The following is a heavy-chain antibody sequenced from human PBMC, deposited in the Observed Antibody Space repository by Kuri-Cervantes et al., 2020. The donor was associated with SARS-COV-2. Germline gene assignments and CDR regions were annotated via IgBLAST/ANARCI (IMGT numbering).Heavy chain of an antibody. V-gene: IGHV4-4*02. CDR2: IYHSGST. D-gene: IGHD3-9*01. CDR3: ARDTFDILTGLYGMDV. Sequence: SCTVSGGSISSSNWWSWVRQPPGKGLEWIGEIYHSGSTNYNPSLKSRVTISVDKSKNQFSLKLSSVTAADTAVYYCARDTFDILTGLYGMDVWGQGTTVTVSS. CDR1: GGSISSSNW. J-gene: IGHJ6*02.